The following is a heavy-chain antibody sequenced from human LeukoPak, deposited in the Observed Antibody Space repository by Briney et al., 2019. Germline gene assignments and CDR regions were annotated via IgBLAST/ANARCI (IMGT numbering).Heavy chain of an antibody. CDR1: SGSISTSNYY. D-gene: IGHD3-22*01. Sequence: SETLSLTCTVSSGSISTSNYYWGWVRQPPGKALEWIGNIFYSGSTYYSPSLKSRVTISLDTSRNQFSLKLNSVTAADTAVYYCARGLTSGYYGSYYMDVWGRGTTLTVSS. V-gene: IGHV4-39*07. J-gene: IGHJ6*03. CDR3: ARGLTSGYYGSYYMDV. CDR2: IFYSGST.